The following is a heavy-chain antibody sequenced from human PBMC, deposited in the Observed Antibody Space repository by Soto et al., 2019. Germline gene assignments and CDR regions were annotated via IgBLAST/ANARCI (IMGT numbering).Heavy chain of an antibody. CDR1: GYSISSGYH. D-gene: IGHD3-10*01. V-gene: IGHV4-38-2*01. J-gene: IGHJ5*02. Sequence: SETLSLTCAVSGYSISSGYHWGWIRQPPGKGLEWLGSVHHSGSTYYNPSLKSRLTISVDKSKNQFSLNLTSVTAADTAAYYSTRKDRVALEGRWFEPWGQGTLVTVS. CDR2: VHHSGST. CDR3: TRKDRVALEGRWFEP.